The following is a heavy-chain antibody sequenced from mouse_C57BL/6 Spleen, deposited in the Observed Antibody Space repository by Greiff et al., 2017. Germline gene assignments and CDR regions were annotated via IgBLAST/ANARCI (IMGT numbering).Heavy chain of an antibody. D-gene: IGHD2-4*01. CDR1: GYTFTSYG. J-gene: IGHJ4*01. V-gene: IGHV1-81*01. CDR3: ARWRIYYDYDGVGAMDY. Sequence: QVQLQQSGAELARPGASVKLSCKASGYTFTSYGICWVKQRTGQGLEWIGEIYPRSGNTYYNEKFKGKATLTADKSSSTAYMELRSLTSEDSAVYFCARWRIYYDYDGVGAMDYWGQGTSVTVSS. CDR2: IYPRSGNT.